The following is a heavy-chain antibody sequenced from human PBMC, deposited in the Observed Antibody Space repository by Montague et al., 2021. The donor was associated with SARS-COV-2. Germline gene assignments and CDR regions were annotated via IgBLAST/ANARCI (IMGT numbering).Heavy chain of an antibody. J-gene: IGHJ4*02. Sequence: SETLSLTCTVSGGSLISSSYYWGWIRQPPGKALEWIGTLYYSGTTYYNSSLKSRVTMSVDKSKNQFSLRLSSVTAADTAVYYCASTDVVVGPMLMPFDYWGQGTLVTVSS. V-gene: IGHV4-39*07. D-gene: IGHD3-16*01. CDR1: GGSLISSSYY. CDR3: ASTDVVVGPMLMPFDY. CDR2: LYYSGTT.